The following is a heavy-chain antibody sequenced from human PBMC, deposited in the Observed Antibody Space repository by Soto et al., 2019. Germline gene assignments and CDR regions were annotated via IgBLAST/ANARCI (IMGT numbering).Heavy chain of an antibody. CDR1: GFTFSSCA. CDR2: ITGGGGDT. Sequence: GGSLRLSCAASGFTFSSCAMSWLRQSPGRGLEWVSAITGGGGDTFHADSVKGRFTISRDNSQNTLYLQMSSLRAEDTAVYYCAKGSASGSPYYFDYWGQGILVTVSS. D-gene: IGHD6-25*01. V-gene: IGHV3-23*01. CDR3: AKGSASGSPYYFDY. J-gene: IGHJ4*02.